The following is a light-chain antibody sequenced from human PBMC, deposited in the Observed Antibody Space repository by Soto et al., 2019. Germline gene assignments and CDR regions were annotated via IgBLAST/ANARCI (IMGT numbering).Light chain of an antibody. CDR1: QGISSE. V-gene: IGKV3-15*01. J-gene: IGKJ2*01. Sequence: EIVMTQSPATLSLSPGERAALSCRASQGISSELAWYQQKPGQPPTLLIYGASTRATGVPARFTGSGSGSDFTLTISGLQSEDFAVYYCQQGHNWPLTFGQGTRLEI. CDR2: GAS. CDR3: QQGHNWPLT.